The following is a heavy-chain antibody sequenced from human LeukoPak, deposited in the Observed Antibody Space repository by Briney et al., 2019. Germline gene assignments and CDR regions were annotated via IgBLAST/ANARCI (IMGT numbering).Heavy chain of an antibody. CDR2: IYYSGSS. V-gene: IGHV4-59*08. CDR1: GGSISSYY. D-gene: IGHD2/OR15-2a*01. Sequence: PSETLSLTCTVSGGSISSYYWSWIRQPPGKGLEWIGYIYYSGSSNYNPSLKSRVTISVDTSKNQFSLKLSSVTAADTAVYYCARHTFGGIQGLYYYYGMDVWGQGTTVTVSS. CDR3: ARHTFGGIQGLYYYYGMDV. J-gene: IGHJ6*02.